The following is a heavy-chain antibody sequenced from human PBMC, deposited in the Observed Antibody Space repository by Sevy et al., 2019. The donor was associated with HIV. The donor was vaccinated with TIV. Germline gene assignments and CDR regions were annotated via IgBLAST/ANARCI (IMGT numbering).Heavy chain of an antibody. V-gene: IGHV3-49*04. D-gene: IGHD6-13*01. CDR3: TGPFVSSTWYEYFHH. J-gene: IGHJ1*01. CDR2: ISSDGHGGSI. Sequence: GGSLRLSCTTFGFSFGDYTMGWVRQAPGKGLEWVGYISSDGHGGSIEDAGAGRGRFTISRDDSRIIAYLQMNSLKTEETAVYYCTGPFVSSTWYEYFHHWGQGTVVTVSS. CDR1: GFSFGDYT.